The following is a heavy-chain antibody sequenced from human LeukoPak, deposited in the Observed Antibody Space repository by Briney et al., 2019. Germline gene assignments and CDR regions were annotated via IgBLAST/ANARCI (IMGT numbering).Heavy chain of an antibody. Sequence: PGGSLRLSCAASGFTFSSYGMHWVRQAPGKGLEWVAVISYDGSNKYYADSVKGRFTISRDNSKNTLYLQMSSLRAEDTAVYYCAKEDSGSYDALDYWGQGTLVTVSS. CDR3: AKEDSGSYDALDY. CDR1: GFTFSSYG. CDR2: ISYDGSNK. V-gene: IGHV3-30*18. D-gene: IGHD1-26*01. J-gene: IGHJ4*02.